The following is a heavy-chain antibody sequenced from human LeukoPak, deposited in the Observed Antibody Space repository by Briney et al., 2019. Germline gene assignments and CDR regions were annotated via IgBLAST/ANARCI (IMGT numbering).Heavy chain of an antibody. V-gene: IGHV3-30-3*01. CDR2: ISYDGSSK. J-gene: IGHJ4*02. CDR3: ARDLGFSDY. CDR1: GFTFSSYA. Sequence: GGSLRLSCAASGFTFSSYAMHWVRQAPGKGLEWVAVISYDGSSKYYADSVKGRFTISRDNSKNTLYLQMNSLRAEDTAVYYCARDLGFSDYWGQGTLVTVSA.